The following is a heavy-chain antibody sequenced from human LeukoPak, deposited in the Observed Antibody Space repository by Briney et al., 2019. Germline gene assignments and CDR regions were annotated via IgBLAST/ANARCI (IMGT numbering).Heavy chain of an antibody. CDR1: GFTFSSYS. Sequence: GGSLRLSCAASGFTFSSYSMNWVRQAPGKGLEWVSCISSSSTYIYYADSVKGRFTISRDNAKNSLYLQMNSPRAEDTAVYYCARDSESTTGTTGHFDYWGQGTLVTVSS. CDR3: ARDSESTTGTTGHFDY. CDR2: ISSSSTYI. V-gene: IGHV3-21*01. J-gene: IGHJ4*02. D-gene: IGHD1-7*01.